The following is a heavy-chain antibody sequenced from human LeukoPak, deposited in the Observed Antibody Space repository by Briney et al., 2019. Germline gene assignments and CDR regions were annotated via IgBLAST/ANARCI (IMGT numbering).Heavy chain of an antibody. CDR1: GFTFSSYG. D-gene: IGHD2-15*01. V-gene: IGHV3-33*01. CDR3: ARGYTYCSGGSCYPSYFDY. CDR2: IWYDGSNK. J-gene: IGHJ4*02. Sequence: GGSLRLSCAASGFTFSSYGMHWVRQAPGKGLEWVAVIWYDGSNKYYADSVKGRFTISRDNSKSTLYLQMNSLRAEDTAVYYCARGYTYCSGGSCYPSYFDYGGRGPRVPVSS.